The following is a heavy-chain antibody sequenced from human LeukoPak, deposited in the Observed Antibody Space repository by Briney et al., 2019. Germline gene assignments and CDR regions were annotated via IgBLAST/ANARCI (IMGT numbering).Heavy chain of an antibody. D-gene: IGHD3-10*01. J-gene: IGHJ6*02. Sequence: GESLKISCKGSGHSLTNYWIGWVRQMPGKGLEWMGIIYPGDSDTRYSPSFQGQVTISADKSISTAYLQWSSLKASDTAMYYCARQYGSGSYYNDYYYGMDVWGQGTTVTVSS. V-gene: IGHV5-51*01. CDR2: IYPGDSDT. CDR1: GHSLTNYW. CDR3: ARQYGSGSYYNDYYYGMDV.